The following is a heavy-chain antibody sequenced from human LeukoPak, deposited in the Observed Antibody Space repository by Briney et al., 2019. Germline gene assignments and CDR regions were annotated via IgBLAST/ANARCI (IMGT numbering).Heavy chain of an antibody. CDR3: SPIGTPFVDY. Sequence: PGGSLRLSCAASGFTFSSYWMHWVRQAPGKGLVWVSRIYSDGSSTNYADSVKGRFTISRDNAKNTLYLQMNSLRAEDTAVYYCSPIGTPFVDYWGQGTLVTVSS. D-gene: IGHD3-22*01. CDR1: GFTFSSYW. J-gene: IGHJ4*02. CDR2: IYSDGSST. V-gene: IGHV3-74*01.